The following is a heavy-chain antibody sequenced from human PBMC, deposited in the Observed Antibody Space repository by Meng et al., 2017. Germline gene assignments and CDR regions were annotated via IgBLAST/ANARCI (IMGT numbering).Heavy chain of an antibody. CDR3: ARLVAGTFGQLFDP. V-gene: IGHV7-4-1*02. CDR2: INTNTGKP. CDR1: GYTFTSYA. Sequence: VQRVQSGSECKEPWASVKGSCKASGYTFTSYAMNWVRQAPGQGLEWMGWINTNTGKPTYAQGFTGRFVFSLDTSVSTAYLQISSLKAEDTAVYYCARLVAGTFGQLFDPWGQGTLVTVSS. D-gene: IGHD2-15*01. J-gene: IGHJ5*02.